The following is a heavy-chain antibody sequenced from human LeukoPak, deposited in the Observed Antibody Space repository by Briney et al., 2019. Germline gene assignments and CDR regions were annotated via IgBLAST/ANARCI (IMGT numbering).Heavy chain of an antibody. D-gene: IGHD6-6*01. CDR3: AKFGAALPQKRQGTNTFDY. CDR1: GFTFSSYA. J-gene: IGHJ4*02. V-gene: IGHV3-23*01. CDR2: ISGSAGST. Sequence: GGSLRLSCAASGFTFSSYAMSWVRQAPGKGLEWVSAISGSAGSTYYADSVKGRFTISRDNSKNTLYLQMNSLRAEDTAVYYCAKFGAALPQKRQGTNTFDYWVQGTLVTVSS.